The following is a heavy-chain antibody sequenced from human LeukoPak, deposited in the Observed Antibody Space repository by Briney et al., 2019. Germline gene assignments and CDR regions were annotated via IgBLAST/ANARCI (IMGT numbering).Heavy chain of an antibody. CDR1: GYSISSGYY. Sequence: PSETLSLTCAVSGYSISSGYYWGWIRQPPGKGLEWIGSIYHSGSTYYNPSLKSRVTISVDTSKNRFSLKLSSVTAADTAVYYCARQRDGYNCDYWGQGTLVTVSS. CDR3: ARQRDGYNCDY. J-gene: IGHJ4*02. CDR2: IYHSGST. D-gene: IGHD5-24*01. V-gene: IGHV4-38-2*01.